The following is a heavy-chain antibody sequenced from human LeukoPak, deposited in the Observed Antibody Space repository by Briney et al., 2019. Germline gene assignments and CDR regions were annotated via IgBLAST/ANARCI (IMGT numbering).Heavy chain of an antibody. D-gene: IGHD3-9*01. CDR2: IYYSGST. V-gene: IGHV4-59*01. CDR3: ARGPDYDILTGYYFEYYFDY. CDR1: GGSISSYY. J-gene: IGHJ4*02. Sequence: PSETLSLTCTVSGGSISSYYWSWIRQPPGKGLEWIGYIYYSGSTNYNPSLKSRVTISVDTSKNQFSLKLSSVTAADTAVYYCARGPDYDILTGYYFEYYFDYWGQGTLVTVSS.